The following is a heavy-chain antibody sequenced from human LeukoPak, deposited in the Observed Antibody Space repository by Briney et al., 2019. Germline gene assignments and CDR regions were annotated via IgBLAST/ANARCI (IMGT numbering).Heavy chain of an antibody. J-gene: IGHJ4*02. Sequence: PSETLSLTCAVYGGSFSGYYWSWIRQPPGKGLEWIGEINHSGSTNYNPSLKSRVTISVDTSKNQFSLKLSSVTAADTAVYYCARDLSGWYELLNTLDYWGQGTLVTVSS. CDR3: ARDLSGWYELLNTLDY. V-gene: IGHV4-34*01. D-gene: IGHD6-19*01. CDR1: GGSFSGYY. CDR2: INHSGST.